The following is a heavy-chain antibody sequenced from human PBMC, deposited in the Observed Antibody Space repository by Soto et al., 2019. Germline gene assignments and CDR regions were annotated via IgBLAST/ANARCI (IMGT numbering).Heavy chain of an antibody. V-gene: IGHV3-53*01. D-gene: IGHD3-22*01. J-gene: IGHJ3*02. CDR1: GFTVSSNY. Sequence: GGSLRLSCAASGFTVSSNYMSWVRQAPGKGLEWVSVIYSGGSTYYADSVKGRFTISRDNSKNTLYLQMNSLRAEDTAVYYCARDNYYDSRDKGFAFDIWGQGTMVTVSS. CDR2: IYSGGST. CDR3: ARDNYYDSRDKGFAFDI.